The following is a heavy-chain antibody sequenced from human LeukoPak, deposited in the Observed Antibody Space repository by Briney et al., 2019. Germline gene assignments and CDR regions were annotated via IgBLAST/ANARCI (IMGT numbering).Heavy chain of an antibody. CDR2: VNHSGST. D-gene: IGHD3-22*01. Sequence: SETLSLSCAVYGGSFSGNYWSWIRQPPGKGLEWHGEVNHSGSTNYNPSLKSRVTMSIDTSKNQFSLNLKSVTAADTAVYYCASDTYYYDSSGPRAFDIWGQGTMVTVSS. V-gene: IGHV4-34*01. J-gene: IGHJ3*02. CDR3: ASDTYYYDSSGPRAFDI. CDR1: GGSFSGNY.